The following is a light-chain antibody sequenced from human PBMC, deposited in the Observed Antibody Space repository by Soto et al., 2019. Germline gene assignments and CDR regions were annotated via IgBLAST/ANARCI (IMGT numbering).Light chain of an antibody. CDR2: EGS. V-gene: IGLV2-23*01. CDR1: SSDVGTYNL. CDR3: CSFAGSSTYV. J-gene: IGLJ1*01. Sequence: QSAPTQPASVSGSPGQSITISCTGTSSDVGTYNLVSWYQQHPGKAPKVMIYEGSKRPSGVSNRFSGSKSGNTASLTISGLQAEDEADYYCCSFAGSSTYVFGTGTKVTVL.